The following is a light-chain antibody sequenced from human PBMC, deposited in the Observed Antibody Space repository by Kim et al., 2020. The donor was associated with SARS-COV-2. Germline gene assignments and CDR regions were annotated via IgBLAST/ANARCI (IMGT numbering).Light chain of an antibody. CDR1: GLRIYY. CDR3: NSRDSSGNHYV. CDR2: GKN. J-gene: IGLJ1*01. Sequence: AWGQTVRITCQGAGLRIYYASWYQQKPGQAPVLVIYGKNNRPSGIPDRFSGSSSGNTASLTITGAQAEDEADYYCNSRDSSGNHYVFGTGTKVTVL. V-gene: IGLV3-19*01.